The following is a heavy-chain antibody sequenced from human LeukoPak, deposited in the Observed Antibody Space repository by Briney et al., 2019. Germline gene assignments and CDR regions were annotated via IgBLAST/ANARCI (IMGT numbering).Heavy chain of an antibody. J-gene: IGHJ6*04. CDR1: GGTFSSYA. V-gene: IGHV1-69*13. Sequence: SVKVSCEASGGTFSSYAISWVRQAPGQGLEWMGGIIPIFGTANYAQKFQGRVTITADESTSTAYMELSSLRSEDTAVYYCARGDIVVVPAASSFYYYYGMDVWGKGTTVTVSS. D-gene: IGHD2-2*01. CDR2: IIPIFGTA. CDR3: ARGDIVVVPAASSFYYYYGMDV.